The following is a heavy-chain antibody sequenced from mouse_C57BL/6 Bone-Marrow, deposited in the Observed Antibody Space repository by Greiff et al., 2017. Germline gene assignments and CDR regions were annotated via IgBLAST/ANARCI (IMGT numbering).Heavy chain of an antibody. J-gene: IGHJ4*01. V-gene: IGHV2-2*01. CDR1: GFSLSSYG. CDR2: IGGGGIT. Sequence: QVQLQQSGPGLVQPSPSLSISCTVSGFSLSSYGVHWVRQSPGKGLEWLGVIGGGGITDYYAAFISRLNISRDNSKTQVFFKMSSLHADDTAIYYCARKENPLGTMDYWGQGTSVTVSS. CDR3: ARKENPLGTMDY.